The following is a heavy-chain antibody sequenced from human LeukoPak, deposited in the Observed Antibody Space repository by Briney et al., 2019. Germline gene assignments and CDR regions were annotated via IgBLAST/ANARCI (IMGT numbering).Heavy chain of an antibody. CDR3: ARGQGEYCSGGSCYGNYYGMDV. Sequence: SETLSLTCAVYGGSFSGYYWSWIRQPPGKGLEWIGEINHSGSTNYDPSLKSRVTISVDTSKNQFSLKLSSVTAADTAVYYCARGQGEYCSGGSCYGNYYGMDVWGQGTTVTVSS. V-gene: IGHV4-34*01. CDR1: GGSFSGYY. CDR2: INHSGST. J-gene: IGHJ6*02. D-gene: IGHD2-15*01.